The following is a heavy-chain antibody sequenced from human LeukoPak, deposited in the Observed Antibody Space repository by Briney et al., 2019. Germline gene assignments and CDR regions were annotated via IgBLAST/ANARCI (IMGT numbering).Heavy chain of an antibody. V-gene: IGHV4-59*08. CDR1: GGSISSYY. J-gene: IGHJ4*02. CDR2: IFYSGST. CDR3: AGKGYFDS. Sequence: SETLSLTCTVSGGSISSYYWNWIRQPPGKGLEWIGYIFYSGSTSYNPSLKSRVTISLDTSKNQFSLKLTSVTAADTAMYYCAGKGYFDSWGQGTLVTVSS.